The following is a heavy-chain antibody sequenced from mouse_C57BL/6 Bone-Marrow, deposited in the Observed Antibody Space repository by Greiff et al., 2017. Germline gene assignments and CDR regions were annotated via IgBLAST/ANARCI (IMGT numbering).Heavy chain of an antibody. CDR3: ARSYSSGYPYYYAMDY. CDR2: IYPRSGNT. CDR1: GYTFTSYG. D-gene: IGHD3-2*02. Sequence: QVQLKESGAELARPGASVKLSCKASGYTFTSYGISWVKQRTGQGLEWIGEIYPRSGNTYYNEKFKGKATLTADKSSSTAYMELRSLTSEDSAVYFCARSYSSGYPYYYAMDYWGQGTSVTVSS. V-gene: IGHV1-81*01. J-gene: IGHJ4*01.